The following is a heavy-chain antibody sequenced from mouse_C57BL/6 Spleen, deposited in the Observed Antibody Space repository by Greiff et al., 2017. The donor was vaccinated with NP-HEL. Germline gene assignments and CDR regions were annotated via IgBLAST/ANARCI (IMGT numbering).Heavy chain of an antibody. Sequence: VQLKESGGGLVQPGGSLKLSCAASGFTFSDYYMYWVRQTPEKRLEWVAYISNGGGSTYYPDTVKGRFTISRDNAKNTLYLQMSRLKSEDTAMYYCARRSYDGYYVDYWGQGTTLTVSS. CDR1: GFTFSDYY. V-gene: IGHV5-12*01. J-gene: IGHJ2*01. CDR2: ISNGGGST. CDR3: ARRSYDGYYVDY. D-gene: IGHD2-3*01.